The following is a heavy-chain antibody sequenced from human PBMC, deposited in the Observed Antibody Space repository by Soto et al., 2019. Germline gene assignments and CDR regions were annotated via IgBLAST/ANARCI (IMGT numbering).Heavy chain of an antibody. J-gene: IGHJ5*02. CDR3: ARHQSHSSSYVDP. CDR2: IYYSGST. V-gene: IGHV4-39*01. CDR1: GGSISSSSYY. Sequence: KPWETLSLTCTVSGGSISSSSYYWGWIRQPPGKGLEWIGSIYYSGSTYYNPSLKSRVTISVDTSKNQFSLKLSSVTAADTAVYYCARHQSHSSSYVDPWGQGTLVTVSS. D-gene: IGHD6-13*01.